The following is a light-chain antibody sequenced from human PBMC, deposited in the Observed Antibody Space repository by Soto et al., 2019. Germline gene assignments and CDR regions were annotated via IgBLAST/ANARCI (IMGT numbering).Light chain of an antibody. CDR2: GAS. V-gene: IGKV3-20*01. J-gene: IGKJ3*01. CDR3: QRYGSSQFT. Sequence: EIALTQSPGTLSLSPGERATLSCRASQSVGSNYLAWYQQKTGQATRLLIYGASSRATGIPDRFSGSGSGTDFTLTINRLEPEDFAVYYCQRYGSSQFTFGPGTKVDIK. CDR1: QSVGSNY.